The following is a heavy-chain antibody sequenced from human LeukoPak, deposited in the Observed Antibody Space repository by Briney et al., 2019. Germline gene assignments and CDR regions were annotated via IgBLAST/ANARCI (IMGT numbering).Heavy chain of an antibody. J-gene: IGHJ4*02. V-gene: IGHV4-59*01. D-gene: IGHD6-25*01. CDR1: GDSLNSYY. Sequence: PSETLSLTCTVYGDSLNSYYWSWIRQPPGEGLQWIGYIFYSGSSNYNASLRSRVAVSVDTSKNQFSLKLTSVTAADTAVYYCAGRAARFFDYWGQGILVTVSS. CDR2: IFYSGSS. CDR3: AGRAARFFDY.